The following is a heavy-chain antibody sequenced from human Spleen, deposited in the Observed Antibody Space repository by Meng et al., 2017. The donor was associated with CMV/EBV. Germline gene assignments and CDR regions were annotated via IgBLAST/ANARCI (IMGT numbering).Heavy chain of an antibody. D-gene: IGHD5-18*01. CDR2: IYPGDADT. CDR1: GYSFFNQW. Sequence: GESLKISCRASGYSFFNQWIAWVRQTPGKGLEWMGVIYPGDADTRYSPPFQGQVTISADRSINTAYLQWSSLKASDTAMYYCARRTDSYGSDYYYYYAMDVWGQGTTVTVSS. V-gene: IGHV5-51*01. CDR3: ARRTDSYGSDYYYYYAMDV. J-gene: IGHJ6*02.